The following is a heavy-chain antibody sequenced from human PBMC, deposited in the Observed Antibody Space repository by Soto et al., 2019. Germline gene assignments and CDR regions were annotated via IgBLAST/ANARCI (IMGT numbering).Heavy chain of an antibody. D-gene: IGHD5-12*01. V-gene: IGHV4-34*01. CDR1: GGSFSGYY. CDR2: INHSGST. Sequence: SETLSLTCAVYGGSFSGYYWSWIRQPPGKGLEWIGEINHSGSTNYNPSLKSRVTISVDTSKNQFSLKLSSVTAADTAVYYCARRPYRDAFDIWGQGTMVTVSS. J-gene: IGHJ3*02. CDR3: ARRPYRDAFDI.